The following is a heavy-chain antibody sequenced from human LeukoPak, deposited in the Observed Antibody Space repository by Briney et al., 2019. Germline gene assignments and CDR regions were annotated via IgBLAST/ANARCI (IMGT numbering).Heavy chain of an antibody. J-gene: IGHJ4*02. D-gene: IGHD2-2*01. CDR3: TTDTRRIDTFA. CDR2: IKSKIEGGTT. V-gene: IGHV3-15*07. Sequence: GGSLRLSCAASGFSLANVWLHWIRQAPGKGLEWVGRIKSKIEGGTTDYAAPVRGRFTISRDESQNTLYLQMNSLKTGDTAVYYCTTDTRRIDTFAWGQGTLVTVAA. CDR1: GFSLANVW.